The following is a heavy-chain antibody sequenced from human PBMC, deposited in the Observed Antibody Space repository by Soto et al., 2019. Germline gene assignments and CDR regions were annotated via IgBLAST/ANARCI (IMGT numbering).Heavy chain of an antibody. J-gene: IGHJ4*01. CDR3: ARVHVMVVAGSTFDY. CDR2: IYHGGTT. V-gene: IGHV4-38-2*02. CDR1: GYSISSGSH. Sequence: SETLSLTCTVSGYSISSGSHWAWIRQPPGKGPEWIASIYHGGTTFYNPSLKSRITISVDTSNNQFSLKLTSVTAADTAVYYCARVHVMVVAGSTFDYWGHGTLVTVSS. D-gene: IGHD6-19*01.